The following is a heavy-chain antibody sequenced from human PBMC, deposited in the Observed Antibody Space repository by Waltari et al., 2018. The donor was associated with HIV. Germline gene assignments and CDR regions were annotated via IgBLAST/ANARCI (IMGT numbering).Heavy chain of an antibody. CDR2: IPRNGGSK. Sequence: EVRLVQSGGGLVQPGWSLRPPCVANSLLEDYEVHWVRQVPGKGLEWISGIPRNGGSKSYADSVRGRFTISRDNAQDSLYLQMSSLRVEDTAIYYCVNADGYYGGGGGAFAIWGQGTLVTVSS. D-gene: IGHD3-16*01. CDR3: VNADGYYGGGGGAFAI. V-gene: IGHV3-9*01. J-gene: IGHJ3*02. CDR1: SLLEDYE.